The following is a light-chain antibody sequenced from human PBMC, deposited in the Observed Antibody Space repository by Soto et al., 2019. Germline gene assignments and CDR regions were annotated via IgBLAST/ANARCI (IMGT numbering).Light chain of an antibody. V-gene: IGKV1-5*03. CDR3: LQYNSYTSTWT. J-gene: IGKJ1*01. CDR1: QSISSW. Sequence: DIQMTQSPSTLSASVGDRVTITCRASQSISSWLAWYQQKPGKAPKLLIYKASSLESGVPSRFSGSGSGTEFTLTISSLQSHAVATYYGLQYNSYTSTWTFGQGTKVEIK. CDR2: KAS.